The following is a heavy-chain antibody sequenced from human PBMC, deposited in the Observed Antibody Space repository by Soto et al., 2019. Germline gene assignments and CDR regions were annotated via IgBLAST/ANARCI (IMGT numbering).Heavy chain of an antibody. CDR1: GFTFDDYA. D-gene: IGHD3-10*01. Sequence: EVQLVESGGGLVQPGRSLRLSCAASGFTFDDYAMHWVRQAPGKGLEWVSGISWNSGSIGYADSVKGRFTISRDNAKNSLYLQINSLRAEDTALYYCAKVFRSYGMDVWGQGTTVTVSS. CDR2: ISWNSGSI. CDR3: AKVFRSYGMDV. J-gene: IGHJ6*02. V-gene: IGHV3-9*01.